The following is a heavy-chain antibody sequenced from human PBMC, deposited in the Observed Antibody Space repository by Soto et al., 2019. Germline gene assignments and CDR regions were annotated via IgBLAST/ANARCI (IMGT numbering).Heavy chain of an antibody. CDR1: GYSFTSYW. Sequence: GESLKISCKGSGYSFTSYWISWVRQMPGKGLEWMGRIDPSDSYTNYSPSFQGHVTISADKSISTAYLQWSSLKASDTAMYYCARGGLGYCSGGSCYSAELSRYYYGMDVWGQGTTVTVSS. CDR3: ARGGLGYCSGGSCYSAELSRYYYGMDV. J-gene: IGHJ6*02. CDR2: IDPSDSYT. D-gene: IGHD2-15*01. V-gene: IGHV5-10-1*01.